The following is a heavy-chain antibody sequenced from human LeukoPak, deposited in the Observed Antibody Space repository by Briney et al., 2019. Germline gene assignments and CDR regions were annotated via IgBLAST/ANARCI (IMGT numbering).Heavy chain of an antibody. Sequence: SGGSLRLSCAASGFSFGSYGMHWVRQAPGKGLEGGAVIWYDVNNKYYADSVKGRFTISRDNSKNTLYLQINSLRAEDTAVYYCAKDGSSGHYSLDYWGQGTLVTVSS. V-gene: IGHV3-33*06. J-gene: IGHJ4*02. CDR2: IWYDVNNK. D-gene: IGHD3-22*01. CDR3: AKDGSSGHYSLDY. CDR1: GFSFGSYG.